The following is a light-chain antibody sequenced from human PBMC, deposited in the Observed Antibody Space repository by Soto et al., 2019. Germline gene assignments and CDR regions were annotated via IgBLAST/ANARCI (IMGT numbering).Light chain of an antibody. J-gene: IGKJ1*01. Sequence: DIVMTQSPLSLPVTPGEPASISCSSSHSLLHSNGYNYLDWYLQKPGQSPQLLIYLGSSRSSGVPDRFSGSGSGTDFTLKISRVEAEDVGVYYCMQSLQTPLTFGQGTNVDI. CDR3: MQSLQTPLT. CDR2: LGS. V-gene: IGKV2-28*01. CDR1: HSLLHSNGYNY.